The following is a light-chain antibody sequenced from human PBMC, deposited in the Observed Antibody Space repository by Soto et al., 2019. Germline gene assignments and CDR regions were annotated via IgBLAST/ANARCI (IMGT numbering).Light chain of an antibody. CDR1: QSVGSN. CDR2: DAS. CDR3: QQYNNWPIT. Sequence: EIVLTQSPGTLSLSPGERAPLSCSASQSVGSNYLAWYEQKPGQAPRIIIYDASTRATGIPARFSGSGSGTECTLTISSLQSEDFEVYYCQQYNNWPITFCQGTRLEIK. V-gene: IGKV3-15*01. J-gene: IGKJ5*01.